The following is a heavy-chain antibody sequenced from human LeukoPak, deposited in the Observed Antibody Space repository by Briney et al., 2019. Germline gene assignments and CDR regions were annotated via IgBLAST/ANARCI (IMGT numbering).Heavy chain of an antibody. D-gene: IGHD3-22*01. CDR1: GGSISSSNW. CDR2: INHSGST. V-gene: IGHV4-4*02. J-gene: IGHJ4*02. CDR3: AREGYDSSGQDY. Sequence: SETLSLTCAVSGGSISSSNWWSWVRQPPGKGLEWIGEINHSGSTNYNPSLKSRVTISVDTSKNQFSLKLSSVTAADTAVYYCAREGYDSSGQDYWSQGTLVTVSS.